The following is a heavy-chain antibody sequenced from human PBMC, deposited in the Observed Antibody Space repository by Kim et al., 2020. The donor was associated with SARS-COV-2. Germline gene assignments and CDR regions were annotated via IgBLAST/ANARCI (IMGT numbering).Heavy chain of an antibody. CDR3: ARLTTVVKRLLGYGMDV. V-gene: IGHV5-51*01. J-gene: IGHJ6*02. Sequence: GESLKISCKGSGYSFTSYWIGWARQMPGKGLEWMGIIYPGDSDTRYSPSFQGQVTISADKSISTAYLQWSSLTASDTAMYYCARLTTVVKRLLGYGMDVWGQGTTVTVSS. D-gene: IGHD4-17*01. CDR2: IYPGDSDT. CDR1: GYSFTSYW.